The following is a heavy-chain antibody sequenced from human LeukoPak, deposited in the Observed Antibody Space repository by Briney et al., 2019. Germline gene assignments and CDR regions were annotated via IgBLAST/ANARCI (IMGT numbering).Heavy chain of an antibody. D-gene: IGHD1-26*01. V-gene: IGHV4-59*12. J-gene: IGHJ4*02. Sequence: PSETLSLTCAVYGGSFSGYYWSWIRQPPGKGLEWIGYIYYSGSTNYNPSLKSRVTMSVDTSKNQFSLKLSSVTAADTAVYYCTRGRVTVGNDYWGQGTLVTVSS. CDR3: TRGRVTVGNDY. CDR1: GGSFSGYY. CDR2: IYYSGST.